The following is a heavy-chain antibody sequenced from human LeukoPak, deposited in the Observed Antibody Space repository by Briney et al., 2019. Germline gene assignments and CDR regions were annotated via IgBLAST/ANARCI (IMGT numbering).Heavy chain of an antibody. CDR1: GFIFKNYA. D-gene: IGHD3-3*01. V-gene: IGHV3-23*01. J-gene: IGHJ3*02. CDR3: AKADATIGGAFDI. CDR2: ISGTSDTT. Sequence: PGGFLRLSCAASGFIFKNYAMSWVRQAPGKGLEWVSIISGTSDTTRYGDSVRGRFTTSRDNPRNTLYLQMNSLRVDDTAVYYCAKADATIGGAFDIWGQGTMVIVSS.